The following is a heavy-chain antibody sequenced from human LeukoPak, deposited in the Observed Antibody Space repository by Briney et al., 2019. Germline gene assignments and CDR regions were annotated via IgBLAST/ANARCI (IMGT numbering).Heavy chain of an antibody. Sequence: SVKVSCKASGGTFSSYAISWVRQAPGQGLEWMGGIIPIFGTANYAQKFRGRVTITADESTSTAYMELSSLRSEDTAVYYCARARVLTMTTVNTSVDYWGEGTLVTVSS. CDR1: GGTFSSYA. CDR2: IIPIFGTA. J-gene: IGHJ4*02. CDR3: ARARVLTMTTVNTSVDY. V-gene: IGHV1-69*13. D-gene: IGHD4-17*01.